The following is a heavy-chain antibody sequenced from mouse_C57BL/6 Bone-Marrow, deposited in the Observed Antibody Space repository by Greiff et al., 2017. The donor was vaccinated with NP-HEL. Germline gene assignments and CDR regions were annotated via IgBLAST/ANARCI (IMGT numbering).Heavy chain of an antibody. CDR1: GYAFTSSW. D-gene: IGHD4-1*01. V-gene: IGHV1-82*01. J-gene: IGHJ2*01. CDR3: ARGYWDP. CDR2: IYPGDGDT. Sequence: QVQLQQPGPELVKPGASVKISCKASGYAFTSSWMHWVKQRPGQGLEWIGQIYPGDGDTNYNGKFKGKATLTADKSSSTAYMQLSSLTPEDSAVYYCARGYWDPGGQGTTITVSA.